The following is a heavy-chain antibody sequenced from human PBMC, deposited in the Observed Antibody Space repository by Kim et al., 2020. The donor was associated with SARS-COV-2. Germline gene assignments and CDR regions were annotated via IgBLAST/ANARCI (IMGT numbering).Heavy chain of an antibody. J-gene: IGHJ4*02. V-gene: IGHV1-24*01. CDR3: ATTPAIVGATFFYY. D-gene: IGHD1-26*01. Sequence: ASVKVSCKVSGYTLTELSMHWERQAPGKGLEWMGGFDPEDGETIYAQKFQGRVTMTEDTSTDTAYMELSSLRSEDTAVYYCATTPAIVGATFFYYWGQGTLVTVSS. CDR1: GYTLTELS. CDR2: FDPEDGET.